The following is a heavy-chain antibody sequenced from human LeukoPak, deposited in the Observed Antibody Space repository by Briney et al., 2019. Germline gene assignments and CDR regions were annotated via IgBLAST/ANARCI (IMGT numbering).Heavy chain of an antibody. CDR3: ARDERDTAMDPGTIDI. CDR2: IIPLFGIA. V-gene: IGHV1-69*04. Sequence: SVKVSCKSSGGTFSSYGISWVRQAPGQGLEWMGRIIPLFGIANYAQKFQGRVTITADKSTSTAYMELSSLRSEDTAVYYCARDERDTAMDPGTIDIWGQGTMVTVSS. CDR1: GGTFSSYG. D-gene: IGHD5-18*01. J-gene: IGHJ3*02.